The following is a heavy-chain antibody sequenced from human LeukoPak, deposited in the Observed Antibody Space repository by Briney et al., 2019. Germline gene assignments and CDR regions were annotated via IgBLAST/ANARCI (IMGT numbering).Heavy chain of an antibody. CDR1: GGSISSSSYY. CDR3: ARYIRREFDY. D-gene: IGHD3-10*02. J-gene: IGHJ4*02. CDR2: IYYSGST. Sequence: SETLSLTCTVSGGSISSSSYYWGWIRQPPGKGLEWIGSIYYSGSTYYNPSLKSRVTISVDTSKNQFSLKLSSVTAADTAVYYCARYIRREFDYWGQGTLVTVSS. V-gene: IGHV4-39*07.